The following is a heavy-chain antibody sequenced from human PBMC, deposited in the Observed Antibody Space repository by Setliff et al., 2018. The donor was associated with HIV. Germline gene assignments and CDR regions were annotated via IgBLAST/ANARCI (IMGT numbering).Heavy chain of an antibody. CDR2: VFHSGSA. CDR3: ARDHVFGSRTGFDP. D-gene: IGHD3-10*01. CDR1: GGSVSSPGYY. Sequence: SETLSLTCTVSGGSVSSPGYYWGWIRQPPGKGLEWIGEVFHSGSANSNASLRSRVMISVDTSKNQFSLKLSAVTAADTAVYYCARDHVFGSRTGFDPWGPGILVTVSS. V-gene: IGHV4-61*08. J-gene: IGHJ5*02.